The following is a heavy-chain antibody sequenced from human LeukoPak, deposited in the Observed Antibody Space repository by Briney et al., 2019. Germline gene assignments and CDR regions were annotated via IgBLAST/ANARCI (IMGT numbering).Heavy chain of an antibody. CDR1: GFTVSSNY. CDR2: IYSGGST. Sequence: GGSLRLSCAASGFTVSSNYMSWVRQAPGKGLEWVSVIYSGGSTYYADSVKGRFTISRDNSKNTLYLQMNSLRAEDTAVYYCATINFSSGWSFDYWGQGTLVTVSS. CDR3: ATINFSSGWSFDY. D-gene: IGHD6-19*01. V-gene: IGHV3-66*01. J-gene: IGHJ4*02.